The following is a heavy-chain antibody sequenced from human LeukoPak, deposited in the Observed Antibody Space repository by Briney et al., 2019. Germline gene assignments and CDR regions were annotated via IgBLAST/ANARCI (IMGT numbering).Heavy chain of an antibody. CDR1: GGTFSNYA. D-gene: IGHD2-2*01. Sequence: GASVKVSCKASGGTFSNYAISWVRQAPGQGLEWMGGIIPIFGTANYAQKFQGRVTITTDESTSTAYMELSSLRSEDTAVYYCAYTSCYSACPNWFDPWGQGTLVTVSS. V-gene: IGHV1-69*05. CDR2: IIPIFGTA. J-gene: IGHJ5*02. CDR3: AYTSCYSACPNWFDP.